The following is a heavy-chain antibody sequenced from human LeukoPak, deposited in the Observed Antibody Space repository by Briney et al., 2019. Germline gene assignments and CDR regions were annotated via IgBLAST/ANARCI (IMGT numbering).Heavy chain of an antibody. CDR2: IYPSGNT. CDR3: ARDTSDYYYYYMDV. CDR1: GGSFSSYF. V-gene: IGHV4-4*07. J-gene: IGHJ6*03. Sequence: SETLSLTCSVSGGSFSSYFWSWVRQPAGKGLEWIGRIYPSGNTNYNPSLKSRVTLSVDTSKTQFSLRLSSVTAADTAVYYCARDTSDYYYYYMDVWGKGTTVTISS.